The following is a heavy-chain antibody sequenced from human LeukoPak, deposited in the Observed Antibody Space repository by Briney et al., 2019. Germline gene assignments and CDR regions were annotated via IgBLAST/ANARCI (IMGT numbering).Heavy chain of an antibody. J-gene: IGHJ4*02. Sequence: GASVKVSCKASGYTFTNSDINWVRQAAGQGLEWMGWMNPDSGNTGYARNFQGRVTMTRNTSISTAYMELSSLRSEDTAVYYCASSILEWLLGSFDYWGQGTLVTVSS. D-gene: IGHD3-3*01. CDR2: MNPDSGNT. V-gene: IGHV1-8*01. CDR1: GYTFTNSD. CDR3: ASSILEWLLGSFDY.